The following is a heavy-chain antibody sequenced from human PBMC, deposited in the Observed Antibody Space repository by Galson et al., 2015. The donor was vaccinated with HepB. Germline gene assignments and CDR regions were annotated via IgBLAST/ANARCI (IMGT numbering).Heavy chain of an antibody. CDR1: GGTFSSYA. CDR2: IIPILGIA. V-gene: IGHV1-69*04. J-gene: IGHJ6*02. D-gene: IGHD3-10*01. Sequence: SVKVSCKASGGTFSSYAISWVRQAPGQGLEWMGRIIPILGIANYAQKFQGRVTITADKSTSTAYMELSSLRSEDTAVYYCARGPNVLLWFGELYGMDVWGQGTTVTVSS. CDR3: ARGPNVLLWFGELYGMDV.